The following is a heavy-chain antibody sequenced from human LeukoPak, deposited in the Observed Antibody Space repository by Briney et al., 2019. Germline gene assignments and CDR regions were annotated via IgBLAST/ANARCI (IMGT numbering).Heavy chain of an antibody. CDR1: GGSISGSNW. V-gene: IGHV4-4*02. J-gene: IGHJ3*01. Sequence: SETLSLTCAVPGGSISGSNWWNWVRQPPGKGLEWIGEIYHSGNTNYNPSLKSRVTISVDKSKNQFSLKLNSVTAADTALYYCARKTYAGSGLIPHPGVFDLWGQGTMVTVSS. D-gene: IGHD3-22*01. CDR3: ARKTYAGSGLIPHPGVFDL. CDR2: IYHSGNT.